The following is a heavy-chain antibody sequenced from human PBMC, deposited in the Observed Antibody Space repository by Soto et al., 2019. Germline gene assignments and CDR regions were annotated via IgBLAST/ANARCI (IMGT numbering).Heavy chain of an antibody. CDR2: TLYSGRT. D-gene: IGHD3-10*01. CDR1: GASISSGW. J-gene: IGHJ5*02. Sequence: SETLSLTCAVSGASISSGWWTWVRQPPGKGLEWIGETLYSGRTNYNSSLNSRVTISIDKSKKQFSLNLSSVTAADTAVYYCSSRVIDAPTWGQGTLVTVSS. CDR3: SSRVIDAPT. V-gene: IGHV4-4*02.